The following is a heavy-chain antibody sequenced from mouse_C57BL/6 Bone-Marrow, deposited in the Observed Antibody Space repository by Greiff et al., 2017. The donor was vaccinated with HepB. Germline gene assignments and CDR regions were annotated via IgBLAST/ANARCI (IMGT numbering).Heavy chain of an antibody. CDR3: ARGAGYYYAMDY. V-gene: IGHV1-18*01. CDR1: GYTFTDYN. J-gene: IGHJ4*01. CDR2: INPNNGGT. Sequence: EVKLMESGPELVKPGASVKIPCKASGYTFTDYNMDWVKQSHGKSLEWIGDINPNNGGTIYNQKFKGKATLTVDKSSSAAYMELRSLTSEDTAVYYCARGAGYYYAMDYWGQGTSVTVSS.